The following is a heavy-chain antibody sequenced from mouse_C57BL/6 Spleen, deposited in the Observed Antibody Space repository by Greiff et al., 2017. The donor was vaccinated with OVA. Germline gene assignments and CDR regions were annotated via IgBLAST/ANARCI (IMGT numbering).Heavy chain of an antibody. CDR3: ARYGSSHWYFDD. D-gene: IGHD1-1*01. CDR1: GYTFTSYW. J-gene: IGHJ1*03. V-gene: IGHV1-61*01. CDR2: IYPSDSET. Sequence: QVQLQQPGAELVRPGSSVKLSCKASGYTFTSYWMDWVKQRPGQGLEWIGNIYPSDSETHYNQKFKDKATLTVDKSSSTAYMQLSSLTSEDSAVYDCARYGSSHWYFDDWGTGTTVTVSA.